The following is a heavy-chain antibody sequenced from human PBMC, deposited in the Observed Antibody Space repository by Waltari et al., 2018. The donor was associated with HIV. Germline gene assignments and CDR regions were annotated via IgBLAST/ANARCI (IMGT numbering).Heavy chain of an antibody. CDR3: ARWGYYYDSSGYSFDY. Sequence: EVQLVQSGAEVKKPGESLKISCKGSGYSFTSYWIGWVRQMPGKGLEWMGITYPVTSETRYSPSFQGQGTISADKSISTAYLQWSSLKASDTAMYYCARWGYYYDSSGYSFDYWGQGTLVTVSS. D-gene: IGHD3-22*01. J-gene: IGHJ4*02. CDR2: TYPVTSET. V-gene: IGHV5-51*01. CDR1: GYSFTSYW.